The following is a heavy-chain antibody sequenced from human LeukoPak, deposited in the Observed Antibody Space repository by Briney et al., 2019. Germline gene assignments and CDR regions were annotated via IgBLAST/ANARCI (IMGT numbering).Heavy chain of an antibody. D-gene: IGHD3-22*01. V-gene: IGHV3-7*01. J-gene: IGHJ4*02. CDR2: IKEDGSEK. CDR3: ARDSSGYQ. CDR1: GFTFSTYW. Sequence: GGSLRLSCAASGFTFSTYWMSWVRQAPGKGLEWVANIKEDGSEKYHGDSVKGRFTISRDNAKNSLYLQMNSLRAEDTAVYYCARDSSGYQWGQGTLVTVSS.